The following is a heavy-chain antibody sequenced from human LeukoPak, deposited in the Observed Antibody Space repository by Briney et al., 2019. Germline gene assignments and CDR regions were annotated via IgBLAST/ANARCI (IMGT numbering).Heavy chain of an antibody. CDR3: AREGAHDYVSRYYYYGMDV. J-gene: IGHJ6*02. CDR1: GFTFSNYA. CDR2: ISGSGGNT. V-gene: IGHV3-23*01. D-gene: IGHD3-16*01. Sequence: GGSLRLSCAASGFTFSNYAMSWVRQAPGKGLEWVSGISGSGGNTYYADSVKGRFTISRDNSKNTLYLQMNSLRAEDTAVYNCAREGAHDYVSRYYYYGMDVWGQGTTVTVSS.